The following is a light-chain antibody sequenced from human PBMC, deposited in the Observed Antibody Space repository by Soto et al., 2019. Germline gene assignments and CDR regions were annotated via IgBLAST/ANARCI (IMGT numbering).Light chain of an antibody. CDR2: GAS. CDR1: ENVRTF. J-gene: IGKJ1*01. Sequence: EVVLPQSPATLSLSPVERATLSCRASENVRTFVDWYQQKPGQAPRLLIYGASNMATGIPARFSGSGSGTDFTLTISDLEPEDFAVYYCQQHSHWPPWTFGQGTKVDIK. CDR3: QQHSHWPPWT. V-gene: IGKV3-11*01.